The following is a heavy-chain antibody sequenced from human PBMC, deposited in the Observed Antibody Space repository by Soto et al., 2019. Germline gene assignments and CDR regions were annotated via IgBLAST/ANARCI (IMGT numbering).Heavy chain of an antibody. Sequence: SETLSLTCTVSGGSISSGGYYWNWFRQHPGKGLEWIGYIYYSGSTYYNPSLKSRVTISVDTSKNQFSLKPDSMTAVDTAVYYCATKPRLEAAEFDYWGQGTLVTVSS. D-gene: IGHD6-13*01. J-gene: IGHJ4*02. CDR2: IYYSGST. CDR3: ATKPRLEAAEFDY. V-gene: IGHV4-31*03. CDR1: GGSISSGGYY.